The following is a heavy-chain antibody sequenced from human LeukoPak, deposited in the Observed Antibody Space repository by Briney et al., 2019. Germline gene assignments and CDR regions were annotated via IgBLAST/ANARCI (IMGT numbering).Heavy chain of an antibody. D-gene: IGHD2-15*01. CDR1: A. CDR2: ISYDGSNK. J-gene: IGHJ4*02. V-gene: IGHV3-30-3*01. Sequence: AIHWVRQAPGKGLEWVAVISYDGSNKYYADSVKGRFTISRDNAKNTLYLQMNSLRAEDTAVYYCARDGWSHLYYFDYWGQGTLVTVSS. CDR3: ARDGWSHLYYFDY.